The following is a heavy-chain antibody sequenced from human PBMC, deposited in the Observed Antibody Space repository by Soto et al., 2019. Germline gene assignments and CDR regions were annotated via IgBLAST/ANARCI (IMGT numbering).Heavy chain of an antibody. CDR1: GGSFTSNNW. Sequence: PSETLSLTCAVSGGSFTSNNWWTWVRQPPGQGLEWIGEIYRTGSTNYNPSLKSRVTISLDKSEKQISLKVTSLTAADTAVSYCASRDPGTSVDYWGQGTLVTVSS. D-gene: IGHD1-7*01. CDR2: IYRTGST. J-gene: IGHJ4*02. CDR3: ASRDPGTSVDY. V-gene: IGHV4-4*02.